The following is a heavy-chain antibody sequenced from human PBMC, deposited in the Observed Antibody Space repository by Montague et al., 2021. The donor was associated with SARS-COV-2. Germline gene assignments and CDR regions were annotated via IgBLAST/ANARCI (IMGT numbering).Heavy chain of an antibody. Sequence: SETLSLTCAVYGGSFSNKYWTWIRQPPGKGLEWIGEINHTGSTNYKPSLKRRVTISVDMSKSQFSLKVSSVTAADTAVYYCARGLMSGSYYLGLDYWGQGTLVTVSS. CDR1: GGSFSNKY. J-gene: IGHJ4*02. CDR2: INHTGST. V-gene: IGHV4-34*01. CDR3: ARGLMSGSYYLGLDY. D-gene: IGHD1-26*01.